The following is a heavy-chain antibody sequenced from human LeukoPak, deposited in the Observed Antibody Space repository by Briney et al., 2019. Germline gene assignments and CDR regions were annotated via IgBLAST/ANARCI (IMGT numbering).Heavy chain of an antibody. CDR1: GYSFTYYG. D-gene: IGHD5-24*01. CDR3: ARCGEMATISSCYFDY. CDR2: IYPVDSDT. V-gene: IGHV5-51*01. Sequence: GESRKISCKGFGYSFTYYGIGGVRQMPGKGREWMGIIYPVDSDTRYSPSFQGQVTISADKSISTAYLQWSSLRASDTAMYYCARCGEMATISSCYFDYWGQGTLVTVSS. J-gene: IGHJ4*02.